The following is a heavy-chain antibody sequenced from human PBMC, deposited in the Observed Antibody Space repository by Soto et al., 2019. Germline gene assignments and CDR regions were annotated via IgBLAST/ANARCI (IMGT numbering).Heavy chain of an antibody. CDR3: AKSAPTAAGGKYYYDC. CDR2: IIPFLGTA. J-gene: IGHJ4*02. Sequence: SVKVSCKASGGTFSTFGISWVRQAPGQGLEWMGGIIPFLGTARYSQKFEDRITITADESTNTVYMDLRSLTSEDTAIYYCAKSAPTAAGGKYYYDCSGQGARVTVYS. CDR1: GGTFSTFG. V-gene: IGHV1-69*13. D-gene: IGHD2-15*01.